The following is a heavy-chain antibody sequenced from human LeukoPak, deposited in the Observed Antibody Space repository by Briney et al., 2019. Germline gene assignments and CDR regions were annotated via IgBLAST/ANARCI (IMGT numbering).Heavy chain of an antibody. Sequence: GGTNYAQKFPGRVTMTRDTSISTAYMELSRLRSDDTAVYYCARAGGATMIVVVTRPLYFDYWGQGTLVTVSS. CDR3: ARAGGATMIVVVTRPLYFDY. D-gene: IGHD3-22*01. CDR2: GGT. J-gene: IGHJ4*02. V-gene: IGHV1-2*02.